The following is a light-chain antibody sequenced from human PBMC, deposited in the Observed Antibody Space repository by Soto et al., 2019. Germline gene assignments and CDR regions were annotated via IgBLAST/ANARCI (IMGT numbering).Light chain of an antibody. CDR1: QSVSSSY. Sequence: EIVLTQSPGTLSLSPGERATLSCRASQSVSSSYLAWYQQKPGQAPRLLIYDASNRATGIPARFSGSGSGTDFTLTISSLEPEDFAVYYCQQRSNWPPGGFLTFGGGTKVDIK. CDR3: QQRSNWPPGGFLT. CDR2: DAS. V-gene: IGKV3-11*01. J-gene: IGKJ4*01.